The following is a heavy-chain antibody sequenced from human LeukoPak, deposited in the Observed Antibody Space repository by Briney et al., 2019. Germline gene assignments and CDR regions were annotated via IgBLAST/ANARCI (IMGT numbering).Heavy chain of an antibody. CDR3: ARCRRAAVAGTRTYYYYGMDV. V-gene: IGHV1-2*02. J-gene: IGHJ6*02. Sequence: ASVKVSCKASGYTFTGYYMHWVRQAPGQGLEWMGWINPNSGGTNYAQKFQGRVTMTRDTSISTAYMELSRLRSDDTAVYYCARCRRAAVAGTRTYYYYGMDVWGQGTTVTVSS. CDR1: GYTFTGYY. CDR2: INPNSGGT. D-gene: IGHD6-19*01.